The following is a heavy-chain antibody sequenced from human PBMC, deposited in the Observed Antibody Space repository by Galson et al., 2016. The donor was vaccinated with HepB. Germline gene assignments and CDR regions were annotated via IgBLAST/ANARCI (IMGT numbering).Heavy chain of an antibody. CDR3: ARELDHSFYFDY. D-gene: IGHD1-14*01. CDR1: GYTFNTYN. J-gene: IGHJ4*02. Sequence: SVKVSCKASGYTFNTYNMHWVRQAPGQGLEWMGIIKPSGGNTIYGQKFQDRITMTRDTSTRTGYMELISLRSADTAVYYCARELDHSFYFDYWGQGTLLTVSS. CDR2: IKPSGGNT. V-gene: IGHV1-46*02.